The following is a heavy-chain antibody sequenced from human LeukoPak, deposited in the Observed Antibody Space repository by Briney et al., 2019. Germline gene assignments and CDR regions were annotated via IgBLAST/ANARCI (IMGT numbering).Heavy chain of an antibody. CDR3: AKAVGSSGYFSRDAFDI. CDR1: GFTFSSYA. CDR2: ISGGGSGT. J-gene: IGHJ3*02. Sequence: GGSQRLSYAPSGFTFSSYAMSWVRQAPGKGLEWVAVISGGGSGTYYADSVRGRFTISRDNSKNTVYLQMNSLRAEDTAIYYCAKAVGSSGYFSRDAFDIWGQGTMVTVSS. D-gene: IGHD3-22*01. V-gene: IGHV3-23*01.